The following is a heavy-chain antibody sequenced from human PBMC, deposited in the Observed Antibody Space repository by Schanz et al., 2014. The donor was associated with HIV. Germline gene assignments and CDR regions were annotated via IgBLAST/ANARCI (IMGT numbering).Heavy chain of an antibody. CDR2: IWDDGSNK. CDR1: GFTFSTYA. J-gene: IGHJ5*02. V-gene: IGHV3-33*08. CDR3: TGGLYDDSIPFDP. Sequence: QVQLVESGGGVVQPGRSLRLSCAASGFTFSTYAMHWVRQAPGKGLEWVAVIWDDGSNKYYADSVEGRFAISRDNSKNTLFLQMNSLRAEDTAIYYCTGGLYDDSIPFDPWGQGTLVTVSS. D-gene: IGHD3-22*01.